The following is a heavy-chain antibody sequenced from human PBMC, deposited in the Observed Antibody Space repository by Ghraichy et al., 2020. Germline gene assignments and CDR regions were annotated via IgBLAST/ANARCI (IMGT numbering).Heavy chain of an antibody. CDR3: ARVWFGEFRSESYFDY. CDR1: GFTFSDYY. D-gene: IGHD3-10*01. Sequence: GGSLRLSCAASGFTFSDYYMSWIRQAPGKGLEWVSYISSSSSYTNYADSVKGRFTISRDNAKNSLYLQMNSLRAEDTAVYYCARVWFGEFRSESYFDYWGQGTLVTVSS. CDR2: ISSSSSYT. V-gene: IGHV3-11*06. J-gene: IGHJ4*02.